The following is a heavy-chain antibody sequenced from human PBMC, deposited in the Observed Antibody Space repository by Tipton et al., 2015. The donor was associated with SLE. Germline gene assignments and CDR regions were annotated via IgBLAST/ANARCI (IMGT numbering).Heavy chain of an antibody. CDR1: GFTFGLYA. Sequence: GSLRLSCAASGFTFGLYAMSWVRQAPGKGLEWVSTISKSADHTVYADSVKGRFTISRDNSQSTVYLQMNSLRADDTAVYYCTKDRWWYVIAGWGQGTQVTVSS. D-gene: IGHD2-15*01. V-gene: IGHV3-23*01. CDR3: TKDRWWYVIAG. CDR2: ISKSADHT. J-gene: IGHJ4*02.